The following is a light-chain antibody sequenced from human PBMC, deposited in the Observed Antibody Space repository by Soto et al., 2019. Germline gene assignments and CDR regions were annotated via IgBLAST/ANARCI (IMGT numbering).Light chain of an antibody. J-gene: IGKJ1*01. Sequence: DIVMTQSPLSLPVTPGEPASISCRSSQSLLHSNGYNYLDWYLQKPGQSPQLLIYLGFNRPSGVRDRFSGSGSGTDFTLKISRVEAEDVGVYYCMQSLQTPRTFGQGTKVEIK. CDR3: MQSLQTPRT. V-gene: IGKV2-28*01. CDR2: LGF. CDR1: QSLLHSNGYNY.